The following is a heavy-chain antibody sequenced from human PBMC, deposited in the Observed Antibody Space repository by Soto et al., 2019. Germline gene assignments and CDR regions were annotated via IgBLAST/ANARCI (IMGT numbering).Heavy chain of an antibody. CDR1: GFTFSTCT. D-gene: IGHD3-22*01. CDR2: ISGSGSTT. J-gene: IGHJ4*02. V-gene: IGHV3-23*01. Sequence: EVQLLESGGGLVQPGGSLRLSCSAPGFTFSTCTMTWVRQAPGKGLEWVSGISGSGSTTDYADSVRGRFTISRDNSKDTPYLQMNSLRAEDTAVYYGAKRLGYYDSSNSRAGYWCQETLVTVSS. CDR3: AKRLGYYDSSNSRAGY.